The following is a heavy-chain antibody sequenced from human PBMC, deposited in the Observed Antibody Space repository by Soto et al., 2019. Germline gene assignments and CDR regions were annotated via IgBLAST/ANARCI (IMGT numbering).Heavy chain of an antibody. D-gene: IGHD2-15*01. CDR2: ISYDGSNK. Sequence: PGGSLRLSCAASGFTFSSYAMHWVRQAPGKGLEWVAVISYDGSNKYYADSVKGRFTISRDNSKNTLYLQMNSLRAEDTAVYYCAREYCSGGSCAHSYYYGMDVWGQGTTVTVSS. J-gene: IGHJ6*02. V-gene: IGHV3-30-3*01. CDR3: AREYCSGGSCAHSYYYGMDV. CDR1: GFTFSSYA.